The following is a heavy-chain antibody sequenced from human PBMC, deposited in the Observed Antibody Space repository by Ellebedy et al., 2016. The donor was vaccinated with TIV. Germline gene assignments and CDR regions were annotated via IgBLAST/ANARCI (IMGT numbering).Heavy chain of an antibody. Sequence: PGGSLRLSCAASGFTFSRYWMHWVRQAPGTGLEWVSRIYTDGSSTNYADSVKCRFTISRDNAKNTLYLQMNSLRAEDTAVYYCARDDDPNSGYDPYYYFDLWGRGTLVTVSS. CDR1: GFTFSRYW. CDR2: IYTDGSST. D-gene: IGHD5-12*01. V-gene: IGHV3-74*01. CDR3: ARDDDPNSGYDPYYYFDL. J-gene: IGHJ2*01.